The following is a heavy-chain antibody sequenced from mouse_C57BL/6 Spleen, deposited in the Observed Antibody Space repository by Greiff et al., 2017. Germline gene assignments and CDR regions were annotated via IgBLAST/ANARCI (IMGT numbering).Heavy chain of an antibody. CDR2: IYPGDGDT. CDR1: GYAFSSSW. J-gene: IGHJ4*01. CDR3: ARYETGAMDY. Sequence: QVQLQQSGPELVKPGASVKISCKASGYAFSSSWMNWVKQRPGKGLEWIGRIYPGDGDTNYNGKFKGKATLTADKSSSTAYVQRSSLTSEDSAVYFCARYETGAMDYWGQGTSVTVSS. V-gene: IGHV1-82*01. D-gene: IGHD2-3*01.